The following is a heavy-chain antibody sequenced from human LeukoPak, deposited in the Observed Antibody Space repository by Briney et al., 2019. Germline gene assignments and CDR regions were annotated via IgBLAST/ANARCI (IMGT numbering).Heavy chain of an antibody. CDR1: GFTFSSYA. CDR2: ISGSGGST. V-gene: IGHV3-23*01. D-gene: IGHD6-19*01. CDR3: AKGDSSGQYYYYYYYMDV. J-gene: IGHJ6*03. Sequence: GGSLRLSCAASGFTFSSYAMSWVRQAPGKGLEWVSAISGSGGSTYYADSVKGRFTISRDNSKNTLYLQMNSLRAEDTAVYYCAKGDSSGQYYYYYYYMDVWGKGTTVTVSS.